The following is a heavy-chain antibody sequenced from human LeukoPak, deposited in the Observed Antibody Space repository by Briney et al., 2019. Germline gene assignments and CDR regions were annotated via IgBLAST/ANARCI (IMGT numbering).Heavy chain of an antibody. D-gene: IGHD5-24*01. CDR3: ARHQGWLQWEY. J-gene: IGHJ4*02. CDR1: GSSISDYY. CDR2: IYAAET. Sequence: SETLSLTCNVSGSSISDYYWSWIRQSAGKGLEWIGRIYAAETDFNPSLKSRLTMSIDTSKNQFSLKLRSVTAADTAVYYCARHQGWLQWEYWGQGTLVTVSS. V-gene: IGHV4-4*07.